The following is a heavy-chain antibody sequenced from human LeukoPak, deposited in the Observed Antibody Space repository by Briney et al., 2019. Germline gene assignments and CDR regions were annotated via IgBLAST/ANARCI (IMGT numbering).Heavy chain of an antibody. Sequence: GASVKVSCKASGGTFSSYAISWVRQAPGQGLEWMGGIIPIFGTVNYAQKFQGRVTITTDESTSTAYMELSSLRSEDTAVYYCASSNPLEAAAGNWGQGTLVTVSS. CDR2: IIPIFGTV. V-gene: IGHV1-69*05. CDR3: ASSNPLEAAAGN. D-gene: IGHD6-13*01. CDR1: GGTFSSYA. J-gene: IGHJ4*02.